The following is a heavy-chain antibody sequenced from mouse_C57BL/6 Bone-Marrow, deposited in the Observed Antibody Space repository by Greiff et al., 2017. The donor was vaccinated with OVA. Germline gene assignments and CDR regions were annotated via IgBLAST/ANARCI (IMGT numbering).Heavy chain of an antibody. D-gene: IGHD1-2*01. CDR1: GYTFTSYW. Sequence: QVQLQQPGAELVKPGASVKMSCKASGYTFTSYWITWVKQRPGQGLEWIGDIYPGSGSTNYNEKLKSKATLTVDKSSSTAYMQLSSLTYEISAVYCCARSGTLLRDCGQGTTLTVSS. J-gene: IGHJ2*01. CDR3: ARSGTLLRD. V-gene: IGHV1-55*01. CDR2: IYPGSGST.